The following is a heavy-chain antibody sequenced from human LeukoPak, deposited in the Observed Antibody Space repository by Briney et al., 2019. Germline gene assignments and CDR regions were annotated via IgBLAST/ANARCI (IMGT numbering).Heavy chain of an antibody. CDR1: GGSFSGYY. CDR3: ARGLWWGSRYFDY. CDR2: INHSGGT. V-gene: IGHV4-34*01. J-gene: IGHJ4*02. Sequence: SETLSLTCAVYGGSFSGYYWSWIRQPPGKGLEWIGEINHSGGTNYNPSLKSRVTISVDTSKNQFSLKLSSVTAADTAVYYCARGLWWGSRYFDYWGQGTLVTVSS. D-gene: IGHD4/OR15-4a*01.